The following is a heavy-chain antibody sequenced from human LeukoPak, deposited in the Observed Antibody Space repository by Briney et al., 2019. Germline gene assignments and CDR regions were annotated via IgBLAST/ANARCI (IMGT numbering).Heavy chain of an antibody. CDR1: GGSISSSSYY. CDR3: AGNGYYYDSSGYYSDY. V-gene: IGHV4-39*01. D-gene: IGHD3-22*01. J-gene: IGHJ4*02. CDR2: IYYSGST. Sequence: SETLSLTCTISGGSISSSSYYWGWIRQPPGKGLEWIGSIYYSGSTYYNPSLKSRVTISVDTSKNQFSLKLSSVTAADTAVYYCAGNGYYYDSSGYYSDYWGQGTLVTVSS.